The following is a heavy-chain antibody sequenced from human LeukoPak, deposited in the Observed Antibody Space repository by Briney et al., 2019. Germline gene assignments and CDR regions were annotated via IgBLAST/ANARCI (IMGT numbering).Heavy chain of an antibody. CDR1: GGSISSGSYY. Sequence: SQTLSLTCTVSGGSISSGSYYWSWIRQPAGKGLEWIGRIYTSGSTNYNPSLKSRVTISVDTSKNQFSLKLSSVTAADTAVYYCAGAPYYYGSGTLLEGLYYYYYYMDVWGKGTTVTISS. J-gene: IGHJ6*03. CDR2: IYTSGST. CDR3: AGAPYYYGSGTLLEGLYYYYYYMDV. V-gene: IGHV4-61*02. D-gene: IGHD3-10*01.